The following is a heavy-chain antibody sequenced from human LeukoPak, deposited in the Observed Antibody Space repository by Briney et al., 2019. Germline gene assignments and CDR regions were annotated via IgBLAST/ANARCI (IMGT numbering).Heavy chain of an antibody. V-gene: IGHV3-74*01. CDR1: GFSFNTYW. CDR2: IKYDGSST. Sequence: GGSLRLSCAASGFSFNTYWMYWVRQVPENGLVWVSRIKYDGSSTSYADSVKGRFTISRDNAKNTLYLQMNNLRAEDTAVYYCTTLYSGPMDYWGQGTLVTVSS. CDR3: TTLYSGPMDY. J-gene: IGHJ4*02. D-gene: IGHD3-10*02.